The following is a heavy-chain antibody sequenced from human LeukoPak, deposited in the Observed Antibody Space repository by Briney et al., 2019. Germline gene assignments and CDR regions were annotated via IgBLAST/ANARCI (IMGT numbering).Heavy chain of an antibody. D-gene: IGHD3-3*01. CDR1: GFTFSTYW. J-gene: IGHJ4*02. CDR2: IYPDGSGT. Sequence: PGGSLRLSCAASGFTFSTYWMHWVRQAPGKGLVWVSRIYPDGSGTDYADSVKGRFTIARDNAKNSLYLQMNSVRAEDTAVYYCARTFWSGNGYYFEYWGQGSLVTVSS. V-gene: IGHV3-74*01. CDR3: ARTFWSGNGYYFEY.